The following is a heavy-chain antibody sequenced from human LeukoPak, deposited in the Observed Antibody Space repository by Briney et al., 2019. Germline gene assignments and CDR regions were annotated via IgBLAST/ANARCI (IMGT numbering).Heavy chain of an antibody. Sequence: SETLSLTCAVYGGSFSGYYWSWIRQPSGKGLEWIGEINHSGSTNYNPSLKSRVTISVDTSKNQFSLKLSSVTAADTALYYCARYAIFGVVTYYYMDVWAKGPRSPSP. CDR3: ARYAIFGVVTYYYMDV. V-gene: IGHV4-34*01. CDR1: GGSFSGYY. D-gene: IGHD3-3*01. J-gene: IGHJ6*03. CDR2: INHSGST.